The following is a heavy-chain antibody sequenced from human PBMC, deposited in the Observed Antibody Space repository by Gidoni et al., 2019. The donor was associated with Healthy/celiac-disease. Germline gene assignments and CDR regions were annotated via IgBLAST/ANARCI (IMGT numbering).Heavy chain of an antibody. CDR3: ARESYSYGHFDY. CDR1: GFTFSSYD. J-gene: IGHJ4*02. D-gene: IGHD5-18*01. CDR2: IGTAGDP. V-gene: IGHV3-13*05. Sequence: EVQLVESGGGLVQHGGSLRLSCAASGFTFSSYDMHWVRQATGKGLEWVSAIGTAGDPYYPGSVKGRFTISRENAKNSLYLQMNSLRAGDTAVYYCARESYSYGHFDYWGQGTLVTVSS.